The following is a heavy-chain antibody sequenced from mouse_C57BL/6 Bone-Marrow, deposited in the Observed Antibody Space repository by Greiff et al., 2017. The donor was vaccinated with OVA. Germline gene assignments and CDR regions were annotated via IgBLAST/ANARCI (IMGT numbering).Heavy chain of an antibody. J-gene: IGHJ3*01. V-gene: IGHV5-6*01. CDR1: GFTFSSYG. Sequence: EVQRVESGGDLVKPGGSLKLSCAASGFTFSSYGMSLVRQTPDKRLECVATISSGGSYTYYTDSVQGRFTISRDNAKNTLYLQMSSLKAEDTAMYDCARHDYDGEAWFAYWGQGTLVTVSA. CDR2: ISSGGSYT. CDR3: ARHDYDGEAWFAY. D-gene: IGHD2-4*01.